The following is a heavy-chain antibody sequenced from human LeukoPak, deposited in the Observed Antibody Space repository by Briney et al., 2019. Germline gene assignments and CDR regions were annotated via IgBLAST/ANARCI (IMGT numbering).Heavy chain of an antibody. CDR3: ARERTTVTPFDY. J-gene: IGHJ4*02. Sequence: TSETLSLTCTVSGYSISSGYYWGWIRQPPGKGLEWIGSIYHSGSTYYNPSLKSRVTISVDTSKNQFSLKLSSVTAADTAVYYCARERTTVTPFDYWGQGTLVTVSS. CDR2: IYHSGST. CDR1: GYSISSGYY. V-gene: IGHV4-38-2*02. D-gene: IGHD4-17*01.